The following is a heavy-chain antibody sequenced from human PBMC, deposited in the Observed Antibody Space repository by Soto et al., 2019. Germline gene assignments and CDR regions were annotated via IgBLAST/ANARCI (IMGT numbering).Heavy chain of an antibody. CDR3: VKGYCSSGSWYRSAKYYYCNGMDV. CDR2: IIPIFGTA. V-gene: IGHV1-69*01. J-gene: IGHJ6*02. Sequence: QVQLVQSGAEVKKPGSSVKVSCKASGGTFSSYAISWVRQAPGQGLEWMGGIIPIFGTANYAQKFQGRITITADESTSLAYMELSSLRSEDTAVYYCVKGYCSSGSWYRSAKYYYCNGMDVWGQGTTVTVSS. D-gene: IGHD2-15*01. CDR1: GGTFSSYA.